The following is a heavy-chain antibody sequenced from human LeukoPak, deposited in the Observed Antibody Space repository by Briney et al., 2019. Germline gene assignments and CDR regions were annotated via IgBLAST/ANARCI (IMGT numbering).Heavy chain of an antibody. CDR3: ARSPYYDSSGYPSGYYYMDV. J-gene: IGHJ6*03. Sequence: SETLSLTCAVYGGSFSGYYWSWIRQPPGKGLEWIGEINHSGSTNYNPSLKSRVTISVDTSKNQFSLKLRSVTAADTAVYYCARSPYYDSSGYPSGYYYMDVWGKGTTVTISS. CDR1: GGSFSGYY. D-gene: IGHD3-22*01. V-gene: IGHV4-34*01. CDR2: INHSGST.